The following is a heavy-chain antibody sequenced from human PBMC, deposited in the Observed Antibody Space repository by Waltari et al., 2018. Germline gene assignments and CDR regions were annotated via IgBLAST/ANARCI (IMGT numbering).Heavy chain of an antibody. J-gene: IGHJ1*01. CDR2: IKTTSDTGTV. D-gene: IGHD5-12*01. Sequence: EVQLVESGGGFVKPGGSLTLSCAASGFTFGNVRMSWVRQVPGKGLEWVGQIKTTSDTGTVDYAAPVRGRFFISRDDSKKTIFLQMRSLRADDTAKYFCCTDWDVVAAPSVFIFQ. V-gene: IGHV3-15*01. CDR3: CTDWDVVAAPSVFIFQ. CDR1: GFTFGNVR.